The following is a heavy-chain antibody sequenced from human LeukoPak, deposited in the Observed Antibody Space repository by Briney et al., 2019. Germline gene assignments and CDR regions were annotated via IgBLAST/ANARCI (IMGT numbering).Heavy chain of an antibody. J-gene: IGHJ4*02. Sequence: PSQTLSLTCAISGDSVSSNNGAWNWIRQSSSRGLEWLGRTYYRSKWYNDYAESLISRITISPVTSKNQFSLQLYSVTPEDTAVYYCARDVGTTGWHTFDYWGQGTLVTVSS. V-gene: IGHV6-1*01. CDR1: GDSVSSNNGA. D-gene: IGHD3-9*01. CDR3: ARDVGTTGWHTFDY. CDR2: TYYRSKWYN.